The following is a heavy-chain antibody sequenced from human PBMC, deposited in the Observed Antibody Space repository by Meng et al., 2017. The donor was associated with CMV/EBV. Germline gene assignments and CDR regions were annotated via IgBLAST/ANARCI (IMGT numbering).Heavy chain of an antibody. CDR3: ARHRPHYYYGMDV. CDR2: INPNSGGT. V-gene: IGHV1-2*02. CDR1: GYTFTGYY. J-gene: IGHJ6*02. Sequence: ASVISCKASGYTFTGYYMHWVRQAPGQGLEWMGWINPNSGGTNYAQKFQGRVTMTRDTSISTAYMELSRLRSDDTAVYYCARHRPHYYYGMDVWGQGTTVTVSS.